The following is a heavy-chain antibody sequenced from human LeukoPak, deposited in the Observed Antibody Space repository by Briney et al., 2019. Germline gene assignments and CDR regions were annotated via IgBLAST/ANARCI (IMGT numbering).Heavy chain of an antibody. CDR1: GFSFSSYT. CDR3: ARDGRCGGDCYAY. CDR2: ISSSSSYI. Sequence: GVSLTLSCAASGFSFSSYTMKWVRQAPGKGLEWVSIISSSSSYIYYADSVKGRFTISRDNAKNALYLQMNSLRVEDTVVYYCARDGRCGGDCYAYWGQGTLVTVSS. D-gene: IGHD2-21*02. V-gene: IGHV3-21*01. J-gene: IGHJ4*02.